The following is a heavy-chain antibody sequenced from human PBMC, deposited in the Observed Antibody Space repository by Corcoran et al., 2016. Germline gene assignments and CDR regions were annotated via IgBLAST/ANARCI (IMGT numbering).Heavy chain of an antibody. CDR2: IHHSGST. Sequence: QVQLQQWGAGLLKPSETLSLTCAVYGGSFSGYYWSWIRQPPGKGLEWIGEIHHSGSTNYNPSLKSRVTISVDTYKNQFSLKLSSVTAADTAVYYCARVISHCYKPWGQGTLVTVSS. J-gene: IGHJ4*02. D-gene: IGHD2-2*02. CDR3: ARVISHCYKP. V-gene: IGHV4-34*01. CDR1: GGSFSGYY.